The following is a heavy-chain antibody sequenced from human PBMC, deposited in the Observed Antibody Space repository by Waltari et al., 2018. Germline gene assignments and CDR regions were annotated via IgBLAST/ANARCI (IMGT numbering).Heavy chain of an antibody. CDR2: IHSSGST. D-gene: IGHD6-13*01. CDR1: GDSMNSDQ. Sequence: QVQLQESGPGLVKPSETLSLTCSVSGDSMNSDQWSWVRQPPGKGLEWIAYIHSSGSTNFSPSLKSRVAISIDTSKKQFSLKLSSVTAADTAKYFCARLGSRWLQSYYWAFDVWGQGTTVIVSS. J-gene: IGHJ6*02. CDR3: ARLGSRWLQSYYWAFDV. V-gene: IGHV4-59*08.